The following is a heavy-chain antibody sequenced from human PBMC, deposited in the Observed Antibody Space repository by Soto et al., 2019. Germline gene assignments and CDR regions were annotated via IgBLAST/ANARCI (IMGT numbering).Heavy chain of an antibody. D-gene: IGHD4-17*01. Sequence: GESLKISCKGSGYSFTSYWIGWVRQMPGKGLEWMGIIYPGDSDTRYSPSFQGQVTISADKSISTAYLQMNSLRAEDTAVYYCARGGDSATVTQIYYYYYGMDVWGQGTTVTVSS. CDR2: IYPGDSDT. CDR3: ARGGDSATVTQIYYYYYGMDV. CDR1: GYSFTSYW. J-gene: IGHJ6*02. V-gene: IGHV5-51*01.